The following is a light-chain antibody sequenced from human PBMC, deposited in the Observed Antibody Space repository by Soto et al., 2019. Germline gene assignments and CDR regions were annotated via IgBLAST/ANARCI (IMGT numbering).Light chain of an antibody. Sequence: EIVMTQSPATLSVSPGERATLSCRASQSVSSNLAWYQQKPCQAPRLLIYGASTRATGIPASFRGSEPGTEFTPTICSLQSEDFAVYYCQHYNNWPPYAFGQETKLEIK. CDR1: QSVSSN. CDR2: GAS. CDR3: QHYNNWPPYA. J-gene: IGKJ2*01. V-gene: IGKV3-15*01.